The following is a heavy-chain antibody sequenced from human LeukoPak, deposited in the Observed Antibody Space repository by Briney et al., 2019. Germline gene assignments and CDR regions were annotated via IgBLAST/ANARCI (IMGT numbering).Heavy chain of an antibody. CDR2: INHSGST. V-gene: IGHV4-34*01. J-gene: IGHJ3*02. CDR1: GGSFSGYY. Sequence: SETLSPTCAVYGGSFSGYYWSWIRQPPGKGLEWIGEINHSGSTNYNPSLKSRVTISVDTSKNQFSLKLSSVTAADTAVYYCARPKGDGGSTAFDIWGQGTMVTVSS. D-gene: IGHD2-21*01. CDR3: ARPKGDGGSTAFDI.